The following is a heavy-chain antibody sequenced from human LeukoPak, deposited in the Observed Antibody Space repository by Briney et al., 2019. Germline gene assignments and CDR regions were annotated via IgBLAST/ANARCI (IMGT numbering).Heavy chain of an antibody. Sequence: ASVTVSFMASGYSFTDYYMHWVRQAPGQGLEWMGWINPNSGGTNYAQKFQGRITMTRDTSISTTYMELSRLISDDTAVYYCARGRQWLVGGDCFDPWGQGTLVTVSS. CDR1: GYSFTDYY. V-gene: IGHV1-2*02. D-gene: IGHD6-19*01. CDR3: ARGRQWLVGGDCFDP. CDR2: INPNSGGT. J-gene: IGHJ5*02.